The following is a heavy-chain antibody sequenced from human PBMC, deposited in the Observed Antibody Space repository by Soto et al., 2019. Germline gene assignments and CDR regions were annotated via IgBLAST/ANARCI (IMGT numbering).Heavy chain of an antibody. CDR3: ERTGGYSFYVC. CDR1: GYTFTSYA. V-gene: IGHV1-3*04. D-gene: IGHD3-22*01. J-gene: IGHJ4*01. CDR2: INTGNSDT. Sequence: ASVKVSCKASGYTFTSYAMHWVRQAPGQRLEWMGWINTGNSDTKYSQKFQGRVTITRDTSASTAYMELSSLRSEDTAVYYCERTGGYSFYVCWGNETFVIVSS.